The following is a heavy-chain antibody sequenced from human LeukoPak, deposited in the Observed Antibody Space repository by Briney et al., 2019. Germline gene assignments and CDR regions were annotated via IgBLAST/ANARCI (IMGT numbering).Heavy chain of an antibody. CDR3: ARADYGDYGYYYGMDV. Sequence: GGSLRLSCAASGFTVSSNYMSWVRQAPGKGLEWVSVIYSGGSTYYADSVKGRFTISRDNSKNTLYPKMNSLRAEDTAVYYCARADYGDYGYYYGMDVWGQGTTVTVSS. D-gene: IGHD4-17*01. V-gene: IGHV3-66*01. CDR2: IYSGGST. CDR1: GFTVSSNY. J-gene: IGHJ6*02.